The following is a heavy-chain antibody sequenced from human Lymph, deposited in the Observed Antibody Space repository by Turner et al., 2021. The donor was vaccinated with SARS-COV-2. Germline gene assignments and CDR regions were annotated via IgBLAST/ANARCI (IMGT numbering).Heavy chain of an antibody. Sequence: QVQLQESGPGLVKPSGTLSLTCAVSGGSISSSIWWSWVRQPPGKGLEWIGEIYHSGSTNYNPSLKSRVTISVDKSKNQFSLKLTSVTAADTAVYYCATKYCSGGSCSYFDYWGQGTLVTVSS. J-gene: IGHJ4*02. CDR1: GGSISSSIW. CDR3: ATKYCSGGSCSYFDY. D-gene: IGHD2-15*01. CDR2: IYHSGST. V-gene: IGHV4-4*02.